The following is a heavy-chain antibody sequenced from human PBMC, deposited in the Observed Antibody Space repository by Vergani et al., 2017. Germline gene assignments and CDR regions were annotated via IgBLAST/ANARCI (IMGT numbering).Heavy chain of an antibody. Sequence: QVQLVESGGGVVQRGGSLRLSCATSGFTLSNYDMQWIRQGPGKGLEFVAFIQFDGSNQYYADSVKGRFTPSRDFSKNTLYLQMNSQRTDDTATYYCAKHFRGWGIDYWGQGTQVIVSS. CDR3: AKHFRGWGIDY. J-gene: IGHJ4*02. CDR1: GFTLSNYD. CDR2: IQFDGSNQ. V-gene: IGHV3-30*02. D-gene: IGHD3-16*01.